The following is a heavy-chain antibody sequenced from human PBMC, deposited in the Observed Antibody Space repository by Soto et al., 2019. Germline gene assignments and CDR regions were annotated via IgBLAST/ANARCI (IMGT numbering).Heavy chain of an antibody. D-gene: IGHD6-19*01. Sequence: GGSLRLSCAASGFTFSSYAMHWVRQAPGKGLEWVAVISYDGSNKYYADSVKGRFTISRDNSKNTLYLQMNSLRAEDTAVYYCARAYSSGWYLGGWGQGTLVTVSS. CDR1: GFTFSSYA. CDR3: ARAYSSGWYLGG. J-gene: IGHJ4*02. CDR2: ISYDGSNK. V-gene: IGHV3-30-3*01.